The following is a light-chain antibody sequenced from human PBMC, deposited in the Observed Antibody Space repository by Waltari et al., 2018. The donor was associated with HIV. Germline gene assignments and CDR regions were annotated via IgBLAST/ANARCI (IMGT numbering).Light chain of an antibody. CDR1: SSDVGGYNY. J-gene: IGLJ2*01. V-gene: IGLV2-8*01. Sequence: QSALTQPPSASGSPGQSVTISCTGTSSDVGGYNYVSWYQQHPGKAPQLMIYEVSKRPSGGPDRVSGSKYGNTASLTVAGLQAEDEADYYCSSYAGSNNFVVFGGGTKLTVL. CDR3: SSYAGSNNFVV. CDR2: EVS.